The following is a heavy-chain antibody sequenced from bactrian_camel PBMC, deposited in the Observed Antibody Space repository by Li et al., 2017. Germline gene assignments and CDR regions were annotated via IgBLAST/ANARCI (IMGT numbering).Heavy chain of an antibody. CDR1: GFTYGSYC. Sequence: QVQLVESGGGSAQAGESLSISCVASGFTYGSYCLGWFRQAPGKEREAVAAVKRDGTPSYADSVKGRFTISKVDAKSTLYLRLNSLKPDDSAKYYCATREMDTYSGLPRNCISALRAGTNFKGQGTQVTVS. J-gene: IGHJ4*01. D-gene: IGHD3*01. CDR2: VKRDGTP. V-gene: IGHV3S55*01.